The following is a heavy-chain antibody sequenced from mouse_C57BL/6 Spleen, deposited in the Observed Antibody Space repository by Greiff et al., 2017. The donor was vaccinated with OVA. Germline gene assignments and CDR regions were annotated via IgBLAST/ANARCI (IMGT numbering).Heavy chain of an antibody. J-gene: IGHJ3*01. CDR3: ARDRDYSNPFAY. CDR1: GYSITSGYD. D-gene: IGHD2-5*01. V-gene: IGHV3-1*01. CDR2: ISYSGST. Sequence: EVMLVESGPGMVKPSQSLSLTCTVTGYSITSGYDWHWIRHFPGNKLEWMGYISYSGSTNYNPSLKSRISITHDTSKNHFFLKLNSVTTEDTATYYCARDRDYSNPFAYWGQGTLVTVSA.